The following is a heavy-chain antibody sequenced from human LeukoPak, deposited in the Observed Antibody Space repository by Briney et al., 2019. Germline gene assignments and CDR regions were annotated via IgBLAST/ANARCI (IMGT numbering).Heavy chain of an antibody. CDR1: GYTFTGYY. CDR2: INPNSGGT. Sequence: ASVKVSCKASGYTFTGYYMHWVRQAPGQGLEWMGWINPNSGGTNYAQKFRGRVTMTRDTSISTAHMELSMLRSDDTPVYSFARAGEQGQGWLQYKRNRLDYWGQGTLVTASS. J-gene: IGHJ4*02. V-gene: IGHV1-2*02. CDR3: ARAGEQGQGWLQYKRNRLDY. D-gene: IGHD5-12*01.